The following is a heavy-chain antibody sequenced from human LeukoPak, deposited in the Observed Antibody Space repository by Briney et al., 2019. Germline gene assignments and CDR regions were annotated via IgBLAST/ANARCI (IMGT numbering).Heavy chain of an antibody. Sequence: ASVKVSGKASGYTFTNYGLRWGRRAPGQGLEWMGWISVSNGNTNSAQTLQGRATMTTDTSPSTAYTELRSLKSDDTAVYYCARNRREAAAGKRFAYWGQGPLVTVSS. CDR2: ISVSNGNT. CDR3: ARNRREAAAGKRFAY. J-gene: IGHJ4*02. D-gene: IGHD6-13*01. V-gene: IGHV1-18*01. CDR1: GYTFTNYG.